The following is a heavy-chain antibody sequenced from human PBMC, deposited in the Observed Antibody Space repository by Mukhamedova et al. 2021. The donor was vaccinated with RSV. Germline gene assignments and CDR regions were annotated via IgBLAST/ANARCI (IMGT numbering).Heavy chain of an antibody. Sequence: GLEWVSSISSSSSYIYYADSVKGRFTISRDNAKNSLYLQMNSLRAEDTAVYYCARDLELWETGYYMGSGVDYWGQGTLVTVSS. CDR3: ARDLELWETGYYMGSGVDY. J-gene: IGHJ4*02. CDR2: ISSSSSYI. D-gene: IGHD3-9*01. V-gene: IGHV3-21*01.